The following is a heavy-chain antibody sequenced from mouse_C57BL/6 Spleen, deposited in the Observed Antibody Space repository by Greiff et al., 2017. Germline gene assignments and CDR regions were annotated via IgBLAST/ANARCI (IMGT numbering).Heavy chain of an antibody. V-gene: IGHV1-64*01. Sequence: QVQLQQPGAELVKPGASVKLSCKASGYTFTSYWMHWVKQRPGQGLEWIGMIHPNSGSTNYNEKFKSKATLTVDKSSSTAYMQLSSLTSEDSAVYYCARTIPNWDVCDYWGLGTTLTVSS. CDR3: ARTIPNWDVCDY. D-gene: IGHD4-1*01. J-gene: IGHJ2*01. CDR1: GYTFTSYW. CDR2: IHPNSGST.